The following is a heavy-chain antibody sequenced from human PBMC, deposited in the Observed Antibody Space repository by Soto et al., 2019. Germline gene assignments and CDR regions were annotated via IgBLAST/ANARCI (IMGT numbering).Heavy chain of an antibody. CDR1: GYTFATSG. V-gene: IGHV1-18*01. CDR2: INTYNSNT. J-gene: IGHJ4*02. Sequence: QVQLVKSGAEVKKPGAPWKVSCKTSGYTFATSGISGVRQAPGQGREWIGGINTYNSNTHYAQKFQGSVTMTTHTTTSTAYMELRRLRADDAAVYCWARGGTPIDYWGQGTLVTVSS. D-gene: IGHD3-16*01. CDR3: ARGGTPIDY.